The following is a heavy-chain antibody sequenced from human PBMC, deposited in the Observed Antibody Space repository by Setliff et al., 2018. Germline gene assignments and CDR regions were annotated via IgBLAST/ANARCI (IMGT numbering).Heavy chain of an antibody. V-gene: IGHV4-4*07. Sequence: NPSETLSLTCTVSGGSMGSYYWTWIRQSAGKGLEWIGRIYTSGSTNYNPSLKSRVTMSVDTSKNQFSLKLSPVTAADTAVYYCARENLSSGWYVGGYYYYYGMDVWGQGTTVTVSS. CDR3: ARENLSSGWYVGGYYYYYGMDV. J-gene: IGHJ6*02. D-gene: IGHD6-19*01. CDR1: GGSMGSYY. CDR2: IYTSGST.